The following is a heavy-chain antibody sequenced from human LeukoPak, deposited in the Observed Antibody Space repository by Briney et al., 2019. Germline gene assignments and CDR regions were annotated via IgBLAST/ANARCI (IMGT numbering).Heavy chain of an antibody. D-gene: IGHD6-6*01. CDR1: GGSISSGSYY. J-gene: IGHJ4*02. V-gene: IGHV4-61*02. CDR3: AREGDSSSYFDY. CDR2: IYTSGST. Sequence: KPSQTLSLTCTVSGGSISSGSYYWSWIRQPAGKGLEWIGRIYTSGSTNYNPSLKSRVTISVDTSKYQFSLKLSSVTAADTAVYYCAREGDSSSYFDYWGQGTLVTVSS.